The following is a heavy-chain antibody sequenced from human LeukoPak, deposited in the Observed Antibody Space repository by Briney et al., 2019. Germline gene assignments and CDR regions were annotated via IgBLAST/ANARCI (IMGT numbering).Heavy chain of an antibody. D-gene: IGHD3-22*01. J-gene: IGHJ4*02. V-gene: IGHV1-2*06. CDR1: GYMFTGYY. Sequence: ASVKVSCKASGYMFTGYYMHWVRQAPGQGLEWTGRINPNSGGTNYAQRFQGRVTMTRDTSISTAYMELSRLTSDDTAVYYCATDSYYDSSGTFPSDYWGQGTLVTVSS. CDR3: ATDSYYDSSGTFPSDY. CDR2: INPNSGGT.